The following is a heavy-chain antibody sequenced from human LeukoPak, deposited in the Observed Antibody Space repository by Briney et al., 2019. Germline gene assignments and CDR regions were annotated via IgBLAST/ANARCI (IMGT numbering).Heavy chain of an antibody. D-gene: IGHD3-10*01. V-gene: IGHV4-59*01. CDR3: GRARPGEVIEY. J-gene: IGHJ4*02. Sequence: SETLSLTCTVSGDSISNYYWSWIRQPPGKGLEWIGYISYSGITNYNPSLKSRVTMSVDTPKNQFSLKLNSVTAADTAVYYCGRARPGEVIEYWGQGTLVTVSS. CDR1: GDSISNYY. CDR2: ISYSGIT.